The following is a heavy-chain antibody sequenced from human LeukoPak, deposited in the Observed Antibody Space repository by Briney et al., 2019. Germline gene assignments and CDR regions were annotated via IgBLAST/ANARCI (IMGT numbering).Heavy chain of an antibody. V-gene: IGHV1-18*01. D-gene: IGHD6-13*01. CDR1: GLTFTSYG. CDR2: ISAYNVKT. CDR3: ARGQQLVLGWFDP. Sequence: ASVKLSCTASGLTFTSYGIASVRQAPGQGGQGFQWMGWISAYNVKTTYAQKFQARVTMPRDTSTSTAYMELKRLRSDDTAVYYCARGQQLVLGWFDPWGQGTLVTVSS. J-gene: IGHJ5*02.